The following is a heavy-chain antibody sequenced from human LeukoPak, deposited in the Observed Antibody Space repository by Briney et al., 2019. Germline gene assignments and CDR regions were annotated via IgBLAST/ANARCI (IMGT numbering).Heavy chain of an antibody. D-gene: IGHD2-2*01. J-gene: IGHJ4*02. CDR1: GFTFSSYA. V-gene: IGHV3-23*01. CDR3: AKMGSVPAAYFDY. Sequence: PGGALRLSCAASGFTFSSYAMSWVRQAPGKGLEWASAISGSGGSTYYADSVKGRFTISRDNSKNTLHLQMNSLRAEDRAVYYSAKMGSVPAAYFDYWGQGTLVTVSS. CDR2: ISGSGGST.